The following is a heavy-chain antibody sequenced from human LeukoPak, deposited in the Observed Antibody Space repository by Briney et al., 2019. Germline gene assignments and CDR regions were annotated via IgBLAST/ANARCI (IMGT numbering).Heavy chain of an antibody. CDR2: ISSSSSYI. CDR1: GFTFSSYS. Sequence: GGSLRLSCAASGFTFSSYSMNWVRQAPGKGLEWVSSISSSSSYIYYADSVKGRFTISKDNAKNSLYLQMNSLRAEDTAVYYCARGRQVGYSSSWYASDFDYWGQGTLVTVSS. V-gene: IGHV3-21*01. J-gene: IGHJ4*02. CDR3: ARGRQVGYSSSWYASDFDY. D-gene: IGHD6-13*01.